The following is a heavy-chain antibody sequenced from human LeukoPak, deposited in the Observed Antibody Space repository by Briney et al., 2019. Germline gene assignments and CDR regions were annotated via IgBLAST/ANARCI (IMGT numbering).Heavy chain of an antibody. Sequence: GGSLRLSCAASGFTVSTNYMSWVRQAPGKGLEWVSIIYDSGTTHYADSVKGRFTISRDNSKNTLYLQMNSLRAEDTAVYYCAGTYDFWSGYYIAGALDYWGQGTLVTVSS. J-gene: IGHJ4*02. CDR3: AGTYDFWSGYYIAGALDY. CDR2: IYDSGTT. D-gene: IGHD3-3*01. CDR1: GFTVSTNY. V-gene: IGHV3-53*01.